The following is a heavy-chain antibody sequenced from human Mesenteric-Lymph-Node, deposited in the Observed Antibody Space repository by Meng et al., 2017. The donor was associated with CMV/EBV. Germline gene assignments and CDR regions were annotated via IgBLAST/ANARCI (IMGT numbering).Heavy chain of an antibody. J-gene: IGHJ3*02. CDR3: ARARQYYDDVWGSYRFDAFDI. CDR1: GYSITSGYY. D-gene: IGHD3-16*02. Sequence: GSLRLSCTVSGYSITSGYYWVWIRQPPGKGLEWIGSIYHSGSTYYNPSLKSRVTISVDTSKNQFSLKLSSVTAADTAIYYCARARQYYDDVWGSYRFDAFDIWGQGTMVTVSS. V-gene: IGHV4-38-2*02. CDR2: IYHSGST.